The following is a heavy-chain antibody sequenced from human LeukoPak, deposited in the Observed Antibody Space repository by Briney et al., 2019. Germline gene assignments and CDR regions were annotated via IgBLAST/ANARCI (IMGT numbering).Heavy chain of an antibody. J-gene: IGHJ4*02. CDR2: INHSGST. CDR3: ARRQYQLGTGFDY. D-gene: IGHD2-2*01. Sequence: PSETLSLTCAVYGGSFSGYYWSWIRQPPGKGLEWIGEINHSGSTNYNPSLKSRVTISVDTSKNQFSLKLSSVTAADTAVYYCARRQYQLGTGFDYWGQGTLVTVSS. CDR1: GGSFSGYY. V-gene: IGHV4-34*01.